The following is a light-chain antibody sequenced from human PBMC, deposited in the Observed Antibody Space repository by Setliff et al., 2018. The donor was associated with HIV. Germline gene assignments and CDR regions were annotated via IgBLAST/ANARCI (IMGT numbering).Light chain of an antibody. Sequence: AIQLTQSPSSLSASVGDRVTITCRASQGISSALAWYQQKPGKAPKLLIYDASSLESGVPSRFSGSGSGTDFTFTISSLQPEDIATYYCQQYDNLLGTFGPGTKVDIK. CDR1: QGISSA. J-gene: IGKJ3*01. CDR2: DAS. V-gene: IGKV1D-13*01. CDR3: QQYDNLLGT.